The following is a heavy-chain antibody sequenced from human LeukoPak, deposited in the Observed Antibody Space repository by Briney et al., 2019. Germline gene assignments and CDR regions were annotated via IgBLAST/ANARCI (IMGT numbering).Heavy chain of an antibody. CDR1: GFTFSSYA. V-gene: IGHV3-23*01. D-gene: IGHD6-13*01. Sequence: GGSLRLSCAASGFTFSSYAMTWVRQAPGKGLEWVSVISGSGGTTYYADSVKGRFTISRDNSKNTLYLQMNSLRAEDTAVYYCAKGASIAAAGDAFDIWGQGTMVTVSS. CDR3: AKGASIAAAGDAFDI. CDR2: ISGSGGTT. J-gene: IGHJ3*02.